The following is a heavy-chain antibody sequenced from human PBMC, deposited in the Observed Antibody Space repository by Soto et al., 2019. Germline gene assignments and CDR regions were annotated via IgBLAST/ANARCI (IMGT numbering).Heavy chain of an antibody. CDR3: AKRFWSGYHTEYYFNY. V-gene: IGHV3-23*01. J-gene: IGHJ4*02. CDR1: GFTFSSYV. Sequence: GSLRLSCAASGFTFSSYVMSWVRQAPGKGLEWVSAISTSGGSTYYADSVKGRFTISRDNSKNTLYLQMNSLRAEDTAVYYCAKRFWSGYHTEYYFNYWGQGTLVTVSS. D-gene: IGHD3-3*01. CDR2: ISTSGGST.